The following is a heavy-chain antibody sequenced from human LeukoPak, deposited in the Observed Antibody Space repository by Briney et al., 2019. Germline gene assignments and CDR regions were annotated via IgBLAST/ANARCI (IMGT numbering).Heavy chain of an antibody. CDR3: ARGEAGPGNY. CDR1: GGSISSGDYD. CDR2: IHDSGST. J-gene: IGHJ4*02. D-gene: IGHD1-1*01. V-gene: IGHV4-30-4*01. Sequence: SQTLSLTCTVSGGSISSGDYDWSWIRQPPGKGLEWIGYIHDSGSTYYNVSLKSRATISVDMSKNQFSLKLSSVTAADTAVYYCARGEAGPGNYWGQGTLVIVSS.